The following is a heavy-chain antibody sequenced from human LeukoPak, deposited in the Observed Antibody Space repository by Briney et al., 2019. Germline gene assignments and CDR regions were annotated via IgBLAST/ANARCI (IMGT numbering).Heavy chain of an antibody. V-gene: IGHV3-66*01. CDR2: IYASGKT. D-gene: IGHD2/OR15-2a*01. CDR1: GFSVDVNY. J-gene: IGHJ3*01. CDR3: ARGVSHDTTPFLDSFDV. Sequence: TGGSLRLSCEASGFSVDVNYMTWVRQAPGKGLEWVSLIYASGKTLYADSVKDRFTISRDNAKNTVYLRMNSLRAVDTAVYYCARGVSHDTTPFLDSFDVWGQGTMVTVSS.